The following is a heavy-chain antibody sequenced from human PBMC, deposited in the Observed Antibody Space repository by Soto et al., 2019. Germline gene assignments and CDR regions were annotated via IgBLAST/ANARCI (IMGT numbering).Heavy chain of an antibody. Sequence: GGSLRLACADSGFTSSSYAMHWVRQAPGKGLEWVAVISYDGSNKYYADSVKGRFTISRDNSKNTLYLQMNSLRAEDTAVYYCARGRYSYGMDVWGQGTTVTV. D-gene: IGHD1-20*01. CDR2: ISYDGSNK. J-gene: IGHJ6*02. CDR3: ARGRYSYGMDV. V-gene: IGHV3-30-3*01. CDR1: GFTSSSYA.